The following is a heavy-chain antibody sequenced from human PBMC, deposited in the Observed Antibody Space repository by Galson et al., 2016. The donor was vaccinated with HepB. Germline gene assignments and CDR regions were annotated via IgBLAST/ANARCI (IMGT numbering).Heavy chain of an antibody. Sequence: TLSLTCSVSGGSISSVGHYWSWIRQHPGKGLEWIGYIHYSGRTYYNPSLRSRVTMSLDTSKHQFSLNLISVTAADTAVYYCAEALKTPDPDDAFEIWGPGTLVTVSS. CDR3: AEALKTPDPDDAFEI. CDR1: GGSISSVGHY. V-gene: IGHV4-31*03. D-gene: IGHD1-14*01. CDR2: IHYSGRT. J-gene: IGHJ3*02.